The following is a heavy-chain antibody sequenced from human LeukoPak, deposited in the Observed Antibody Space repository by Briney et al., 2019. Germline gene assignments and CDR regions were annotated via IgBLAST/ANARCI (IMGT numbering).Heavy chain of an antibody. CDR3: AKKQWLAPPPGS. CDR1: GFTFSKYW. D-gene: IGHD6-19*01. J-gene: IGHJ5*02. CDR2: INTDGTVT. V-gene: IGHV3-74*01. Sequence: GGSLRLSCAASGFTFSKYWMLWVRQAPGKGLESVSRINTDGTVTTYADSVKGRFTVSRDNADNTMFLQMNSVRDEDTAVYFCAKKQWLAPPPGSWGQGTPVTVSS.